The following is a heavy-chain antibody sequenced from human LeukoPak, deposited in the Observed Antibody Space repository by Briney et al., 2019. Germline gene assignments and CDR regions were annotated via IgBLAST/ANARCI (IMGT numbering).Heavy chain of an antibody. CDR2: ISYDGSNK. Sequence: GGSLRLSCAASGFTFSSYAMHWVRQAPGKGLEWVAVISYDGSNKYYADSVKGRFTISRDNSKNTLYMQMNSLRAEDTAVYYCARGYCSGGSCFGAFDIWGQGTMVTVSS. D-gene: IGHD2-15*01. CDR1: GFTFSSYA. CDR3: ARGYCSGGSCFGAFDI. V-gene: IGHV3-30*04. J-gene: IGHJ3*02.